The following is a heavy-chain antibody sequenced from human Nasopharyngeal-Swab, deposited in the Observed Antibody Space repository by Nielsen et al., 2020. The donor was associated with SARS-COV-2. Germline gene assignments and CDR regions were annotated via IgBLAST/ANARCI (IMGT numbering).Heavy chain of an antibody. D-gene: IGHD7-27*01. Sequence: GESLKISCAASGFTFSSYGMHWVRQAPGKGLEWVAVIWSGGTNRYYADSVKGRFTISRDNSKNTLYLQMNSLRAEDTAVYYCARSYWGAEDVWGKGTTVTVSS. J-gene: IGHJ6*04. V-gene: IGHV3-33*01. CDR3: ARSYWGAEDV. CDR2: IWSGGTNR. CDR1: GFTFSSYG.